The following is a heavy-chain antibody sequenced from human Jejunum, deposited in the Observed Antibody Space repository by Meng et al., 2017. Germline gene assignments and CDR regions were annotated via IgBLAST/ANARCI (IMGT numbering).Heavy chain of an antibody. CDR2: INHNGSP. J-gene: IGHJ4*02. CDR3: AIGGPGPRLLN. Sequence: HGPLQPWGQGMVKPSDTLSLTCAVYGGSFSGYYWTWIRQPPGKGLEWIGEINHNGSPYYNPSLNNRVTMSVDTSKNQLSLKLSSVTAADTAVYYCAIGGPGPRLLNWGQGTLVTVSS. CDR1: GGSFSGYY. V-gene: IGHV4-34*01. D-gene: IGHD1-14*01.